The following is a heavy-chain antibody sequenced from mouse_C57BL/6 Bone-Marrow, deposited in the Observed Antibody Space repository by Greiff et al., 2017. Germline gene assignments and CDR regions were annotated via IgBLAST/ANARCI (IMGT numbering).Heavy chain of an antibody. D-gene: IGHD1-1*02. CDR2: ISNGGGST. CDR3: ARRGYYGVAMDY. Sequence: EVQVVESGGGLVQPGGSLKLSCAASGFTFSDSYMYWVRQTPEKRLEWVAYISNGGGSTYYPDTVKGRFTISRDNAKNTLYLQMSRLKSEDTAMYYCARRGYYGVAMDYWGQGTSVTVSS. V-gene: IGHV5-12*01. J-gene: IGHJ4*01. CDR1: GFTFSDSY.